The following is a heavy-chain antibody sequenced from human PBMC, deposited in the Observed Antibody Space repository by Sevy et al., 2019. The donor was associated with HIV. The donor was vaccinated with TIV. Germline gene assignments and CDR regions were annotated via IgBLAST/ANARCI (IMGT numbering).Heavy chain of an antibody. CDR2: ISSAGSYI. D-gene: IGHD3-22*01. Sequence: GGSLRFSCAASGFTFSYYEMNWVRQAPGKGLEWVSSISSAGSYIKYGDSVKGRFTISRDNAKNSLYLQMNSLRAEDTAVYFCARNLDYYDTSALYSRGQGTPVTVSS. J-gene: IGHJ5*01. V-gene: IGHV3-21*01. CDR1: GFTFSYYE. CDR3: ARNLDYYDTSALYS.